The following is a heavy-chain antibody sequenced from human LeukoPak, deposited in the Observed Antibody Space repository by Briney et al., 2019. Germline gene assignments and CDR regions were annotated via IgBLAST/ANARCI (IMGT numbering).Heavy chain of an antibody. D-gene: IGHD2-8*01. CDR3: SRENGAFSPFGY. J-gene: IGHJ4*02. CDR2: ISLSGLT. CDR1: GGSISNTNW. V-gene: IGHV4-4*02. Sequence: PSEPLSLTCGVSGGSISNTNWWSWVRQPPGQGLEWIGEISLSGLTNYNPSLKSRVTVSLDKSKNHLSLNLTSVTAADTAVYYCSRENGAFSPFGYWGQGTLVTVPS.